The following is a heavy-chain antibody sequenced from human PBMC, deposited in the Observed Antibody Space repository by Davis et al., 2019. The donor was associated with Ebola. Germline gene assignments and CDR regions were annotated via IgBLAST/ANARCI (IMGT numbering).Heavy chain of an antibody. D-gene: IGHD1-7*01. Sequence: GESLKISCAASGFTVSSNHMSWVRQAPGKGLEWVSVIYDQSTAYADSVRGRFTISRDNSKNTLYLQMNGLRPEDTAVYYCARGPTWNYQNAFDSWGQGTQVTVSS. CDR3: ARGPTWNYQNAFDS. CDR2: IYDQST. V-gene: IGHV3-53*05. J-gene: IGHJ3*01. CDR1: GFTVSSNH.